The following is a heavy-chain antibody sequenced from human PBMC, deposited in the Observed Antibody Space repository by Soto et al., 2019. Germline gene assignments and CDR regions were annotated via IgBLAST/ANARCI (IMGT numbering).Heavy chain of an antibody. D-gene: IGHD2-2*01. Sequence: ASVKVSCKASDYTFTSYGISWVRQAPGQGLEWMGWISAYNGNTNYAQKFQGRVTMTTDRSTSTAYMEMRSLRSDDTAVYYCARGSRYCSSTSCYGWFDPWGQGTRVTVSS. J-gene: IGHJ5*02. CDR2: ISAYNGNT. V-gene: IGHV1-18*04. CDR1: DYTFTSYG. CDR3: ARGSRYCSSTSCYGWFDP.